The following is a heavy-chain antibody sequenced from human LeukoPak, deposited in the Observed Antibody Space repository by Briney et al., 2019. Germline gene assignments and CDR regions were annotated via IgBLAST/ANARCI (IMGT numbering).Heavy chain of an antibody. J-gene: IGHJ4*02. CDR1: GYTFTGYY. D-gene: IGHD2-2*01. Sequence: ASVKVSCKASGYTFTGYYMHWVRQAPGQGLEWMGWINPNSGGTNYAQKFQGRVTMTRDTSISTAYMELSRLRSDDTAVYYCARGDIVVVPAASILFDYWGQGTLVTVSS. CDR2: INPNSGGT. CDR3: ARGDIVVVPAASILFDY. V-gene: IGHV1-2*02.